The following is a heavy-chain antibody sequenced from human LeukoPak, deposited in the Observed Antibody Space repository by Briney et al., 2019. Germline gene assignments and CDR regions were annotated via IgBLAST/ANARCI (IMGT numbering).Heavy chain of an antibody. CDR2: IIPILGIA. V-gene: IGHV1-69*04. CDR1: GGTFSSYA. D-gene: IGHD1-26*01. J-gene: IGHJ4*02. CDR3: ARGIVGATGYLDY. Sequence: ASVKVSCKASGGTFSSYAISWVRQAPGQGLEWMGRIIPILGIANYAQKFQGRVTITADKSTSTAYMELSSLRSEDTAVYYCARGIVGATGYLDYWGQGTLVTVSS.